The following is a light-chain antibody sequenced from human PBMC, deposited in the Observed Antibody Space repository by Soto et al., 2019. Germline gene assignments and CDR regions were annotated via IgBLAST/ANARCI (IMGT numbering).Light chain of an antibody. CDR1: SSNIGGGYD. CDR3: QSYDSSLSRV. V-gene: IGLV1-40*01. J-gene: IGLJ2*01. CDR2: GNS. Sequence: QSVLTQPPSVSGSPGQTVTISCTGSSSNIGGGYDVHWYQQLPGTAPKLLIYGNSNRPSGVPDRFSGSKSGTSASLAITGLQDEDEADYCCQSYDSSLSRVFGGGTKLTVL.